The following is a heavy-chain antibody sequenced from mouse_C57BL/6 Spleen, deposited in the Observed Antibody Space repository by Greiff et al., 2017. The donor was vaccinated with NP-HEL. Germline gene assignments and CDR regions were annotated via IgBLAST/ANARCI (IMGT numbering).Heavy chain of an antibody. CDR1: GYTFTDYY. V-gene: IGHV1-26*01. D-gene: IGHD2-4*01. CDR3: ARRDYDYFDY. J-gene: IGHJ2*01. CDR2: INPNNGGT. Sequence: VQLQQSGPELVKPGASVKISCKASGYTFTDYYMNWVKQSHGKSLEWIGDINPNNGGTSYNQKFKGKVTLTVDKSSSTAYMEHRSLTSEDYAIYYCARRDYDYFDYWGQGTTLTVSS.